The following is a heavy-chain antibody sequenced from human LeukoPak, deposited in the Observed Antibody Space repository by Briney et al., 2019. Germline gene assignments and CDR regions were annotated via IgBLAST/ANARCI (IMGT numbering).Heavy chain of an antibody. CDR1: GGSISSGGYY. CDR3: ARDRASPTYDSSGYRINWFDP. Sequence: SETLSLTCTVSGGSISSGGYYWSWTRQHPGKGLEWIGYIYYSGSTYYNPSLKSRVTISVDTSKNQFSLKLSSVTAADTAVYYCARDRASPTYDSSGYRINWFDPWGQGTLATVSS. CDR2: IYYSGST. V-gene: IGHV4-31*03. D-gene: IGHD3-22*01. J-gene: IGHJ5*02.